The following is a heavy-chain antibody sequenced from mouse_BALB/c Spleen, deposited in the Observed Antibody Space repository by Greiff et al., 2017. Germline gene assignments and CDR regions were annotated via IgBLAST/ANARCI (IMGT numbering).Heavy chain of an antibody. CDR3: ARSAYYYGSSRYFDV. J-gene: IGHJ1*01. CDR1: GYSITSDYA. V-gene: IGHV3-2*02. D-gene: IGHD1-1*01. CDR2: ISYSGST. Sequence: EVQLVESGPGLVKPSQSLSLTCTVTGYSITSDYAWNWIRQFPGNKLEWMGYISYSGSTSYNPSLKSRISITRDTSKNQFFLQLNSVTTEDTATYYCARSAYYYGSSRYFDVWGAGTTVTVSS.